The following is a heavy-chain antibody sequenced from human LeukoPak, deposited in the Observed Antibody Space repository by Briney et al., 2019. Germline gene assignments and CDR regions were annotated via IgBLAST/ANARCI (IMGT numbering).Heavy chain of an antibody. Sequence: SVKVFCKASGGTFSSYAISWVRQAPGQGLEWMEGIIPIFGTTNYAQKFQGTVMITADESTSTAFMELSSLRSEDTAVFFFEQKTAYDILTGRFYYMDVWDKGTTVTISS. CDR2: IIPIFGTT. V-gene: IGHV1-69*01. CDR1: GGTFSSYA. J-gene: IGHJ6*03. D-gene: IGHD3-9*01. CDR3: EQKTAYDILTGRFYYMDV.